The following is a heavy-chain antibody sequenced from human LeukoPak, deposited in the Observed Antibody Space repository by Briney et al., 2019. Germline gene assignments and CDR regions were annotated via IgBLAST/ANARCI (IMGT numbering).Heavy chain of an antibody. CDR3: ARASAGIAVVGRFDP. V-gene: IGHV3-7*01. Sequence: GGSLRLSCAASGFTFSSYWMSWVRQAPGKGLEWVANIKQDGSEKYYVDSVKGRFTISRDNAKNSLYLQMNSLRAEDTAVYYCARASAGIAVVGRFDPWGQGTLVTVSS. J-gene: IGHJ5*02. CDR2: IKQDGSEK. D-gene: IGHD6-19*01. CDR1: GFTFSSYW.